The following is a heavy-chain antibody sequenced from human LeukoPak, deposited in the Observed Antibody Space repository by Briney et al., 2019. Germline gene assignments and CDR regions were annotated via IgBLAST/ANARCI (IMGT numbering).Heavy chain of an antibody. J-gene: IGHJ4*02. V-gene: IGHV1-2*02. CDR1: GYTFTGYY. D-gene: IGHD4-11*01. Sequence: ASVKVSCKASGYTFTGYYMHWVRQAPGQGLEWMGWINPNSGVTNYAQKFQGRVTMTRDTSISTAYMELSRLRSDDTAVYYCARGGTTVTTRYYFDYWGQGTLVTVSS. CDR3: ARGGTTVTTRYYFDY. CDR2: INPNSGVT.